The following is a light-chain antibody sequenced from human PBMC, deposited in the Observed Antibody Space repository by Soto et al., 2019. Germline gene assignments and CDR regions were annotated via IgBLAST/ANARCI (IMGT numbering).Light chain of an antibody. CDR1: SSDVGGYNY. CDR2: DVS. Sequence: QSALTQPASVSGSPGQSITISCTGTSSDVGGYNYVSWYQQHPGKAPKLMIYDVSNRPSGVSNRFSGSKSGNTASLTISGLQAEGEADYYCSSYTSSSTPLWVFGTGTKVTVL. J-gene: IGLJ1*01. CDR3: SSYTSSSTPLWV. V-gene: IGLV2-14*01.